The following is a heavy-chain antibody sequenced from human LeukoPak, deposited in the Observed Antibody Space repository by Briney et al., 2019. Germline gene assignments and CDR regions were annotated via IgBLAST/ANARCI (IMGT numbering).Heavy chain of an antibody. CDR2: ISSSSSYI. CDR1: GFTFSSYS. V-gene: IGHV3-21*04. J-gene: IGHJ6*03. CDR3: AKGDFYYMNV. Sequence: PGGSLRLSCAASGFTFSSYSMNWVRRAPGKGLEWVSSISSSSSYIYYADSVKGRFTISRDNAKNSLYLQMNSLRAEDTAVYYCAKGDFYYMNVWGNGTPVTVSS.